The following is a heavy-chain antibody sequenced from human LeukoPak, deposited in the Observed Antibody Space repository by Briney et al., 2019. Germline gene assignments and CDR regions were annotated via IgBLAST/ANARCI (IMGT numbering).Heavy chain of an antibody. Sequence: PGGSLRLSCAASGFTFSNAWMSWVRQAPGKGLEWVAVISYDGSIKYYADSVKGRFTISRDNSKNTLYLQMNSLRAEDTAVYYCASARALYGYSGYDEPYFDYWGQGTLVTVSS. J-gene: IGHJ4*02. D-gene: IGHD5-12*01. V-gene: IGHV3-30*03. CDR1: GFTFSNAW. CDR3: ASARALYGYSGYDEPYFDY. CDR2: ISYDGSIK.